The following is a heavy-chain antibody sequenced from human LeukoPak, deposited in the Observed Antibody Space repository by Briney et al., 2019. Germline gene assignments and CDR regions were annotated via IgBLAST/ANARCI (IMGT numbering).Heavy chain of an antibody. CDR1: GFTFSSYS. Sequence: TGGSLRLSCAASGFTFSSYSMNWVRQAPGKGLEWVSSISSSSSYIYYAGSVKGRFTISRDNAKNSLYLQMNSLRAEDTAVYYCARLARSGSYLVAFDIWGQGTMVTVSS. J-gene: IGHJ3*02. CDR2: ISSSSSYI. V-gene: IGHV3-21*01. CDR3: ARLARSGSYLVAFDI. D-gene: IGHD1-26*01.